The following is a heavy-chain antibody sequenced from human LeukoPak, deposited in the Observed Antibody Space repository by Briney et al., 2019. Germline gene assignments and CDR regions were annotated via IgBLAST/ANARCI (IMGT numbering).Heavy chain of an antibody. CDR2: IYYSGST. V-gene: IGHV4-39*07. CDR3: AREVMGQFDY. CDR1: GGSISSSSYY. D-gene: IGHD2-21*01. Sequence: SETLSLTCAVYGGSISSSSYYWGWIRQPPGKGLEWIGSIYYSGSTYYNPSLKSRVTISVDTSKNQFSLKLSSVTAADTAVYYCAREVMGQFDYWGQGTLVTVSS. J-gene: IGHJ4*02.